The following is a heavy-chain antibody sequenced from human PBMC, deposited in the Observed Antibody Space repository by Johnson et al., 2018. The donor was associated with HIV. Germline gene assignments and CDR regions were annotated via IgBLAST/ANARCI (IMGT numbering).Heavy chain of an antibody. CDR1: GFTLDDYG. D-gene: IGHD3-16*01. Sequence: VQLVESGGGLVQPGGSLRLSCADSGFTLDDYGLSWVRQAPGKGLEWVAGMNWNGGSTGYADSVKGRYIISRENAKRSLYLEMNVMSVEDTDLYYCARGRPWGCELRRDDLDGWGQGTMVTVSA. CDR2: MNWNGGST. J-gene: IGHJ3*01. CDR3: ARGRPWGCELRRDDLDG. V-gene: IGHV3-20*04.